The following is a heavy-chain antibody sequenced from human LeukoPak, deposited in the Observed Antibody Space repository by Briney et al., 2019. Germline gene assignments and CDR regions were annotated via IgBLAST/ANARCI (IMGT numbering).Heavy chain of an antibody. Sequence: GGSLRLSCAASGFTFSNYAMSWVRQAPGKGLEWVSGISGSSGTTYYTDSVQGRFTISGDNSKDTLYLQMNSLRDDDTAIYYCAKSWSCVQYNDWLCYFDYWGQGTLVTVSS. CDR1: GFTFSNYA. CDR2: ISGSSGTT. J-gene: IGHJ4*02. D-gene: IGHD3-9*01. V-gene: IGHV3-23*01. CDR3: AKSWSCVQYNDWLCYFDY.